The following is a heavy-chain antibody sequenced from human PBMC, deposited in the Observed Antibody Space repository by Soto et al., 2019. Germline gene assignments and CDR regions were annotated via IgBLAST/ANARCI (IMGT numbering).Heavy chain of an antibody. Sequence: ASVKVSCKXSGYTFSDYYIHWVRQAPGQGLEWMGWINPNSGGTKYAPKFQGGVTMTRDTSITTAYMELSRLRSGDTAVYYCAREPATAKPEGVDFWGQGTLVTVSS. V-gene: IGHV1-2*02. CDR1: GYTFSDYY. J-gene: IGHJ4*02. CDR3: AREPATAKPEGVDF. CDR2: INPNSGGT. D-gene: IGHD1-1*01.